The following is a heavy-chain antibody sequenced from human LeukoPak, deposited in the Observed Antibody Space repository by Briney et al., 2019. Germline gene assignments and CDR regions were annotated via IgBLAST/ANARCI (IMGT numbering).Heavy chain of an antibody. J-gene: IGHJ6*03. CDR2: IYYSGNT. D-gene: IGHD3-10*01. CDR1: GGSISSGNYH. Sequence: SSETLSLTCTVSGGSISSGNYHWSWIRQPPGKGLEWIGYIYYSGNTYYNPSLKSRVTISVDTSKNQFSLKLRSLTAADTVVYYCARDREAYGSGLHYYYYIDVWGKGTTVTVSS. CDR3: ARDREAYGSGLHYYYYIDV. V-gene: IGHV4-30-4*08.